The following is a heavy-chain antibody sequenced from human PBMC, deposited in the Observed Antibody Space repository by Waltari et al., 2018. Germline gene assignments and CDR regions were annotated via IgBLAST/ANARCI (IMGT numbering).Heavy chain of an antibody. Sequence: EVQLVESGGGLVKPGGSLRLSCAASGFTFSSYSMNWVRQAPGKGLEWVSSISSSSSYIYYADSVKCRFTISRDNAKNSLYRQMNSLRAEDTAVYYCARARETYYYDSSGYPGAFDIWGQGTMVTVSS. J-gene: IGHJ3*02. V-gene: IGHV3-21*01. CDR3: ARARETYYYDSSGYPGAFDI. CDR2: ISSSSSYI. D-gene: IGHD3-22*01. CDR1: GFTFSSYS.